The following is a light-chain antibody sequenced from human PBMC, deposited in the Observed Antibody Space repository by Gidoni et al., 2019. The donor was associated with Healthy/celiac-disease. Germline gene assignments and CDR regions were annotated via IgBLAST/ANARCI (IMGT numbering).Light chain of an antibody. J-gene: IGKJ5*01. CDR1: QRVSSY. CDR2: DAS. CDR3: QQRSNWPPVT. V-gene: IGKV3-11*01. Sequence: EIVLTQSPATLSLSPGERATLSCRASQRVSSYLAWYQQKPGQAPRLLIYDASNRATGIPARFSGSGSGTDFTLTIFSLEPEDFAVYYCQQRSNWPPVTFGQGTRLEIK.